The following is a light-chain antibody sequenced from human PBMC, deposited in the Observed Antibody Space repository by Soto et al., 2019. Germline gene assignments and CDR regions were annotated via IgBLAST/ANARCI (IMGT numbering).Light chain of an antibody. J-gene: IGLJ1*01. CDR1: SSDVGGYDY. CDR3: SSYSSSNTQV. CDR2: DVG. V-gene: IGLV2-14*03. Sequence: QSMLTEPASVSGSPGQSITISCTGTSSDVGGYDYVSWYQHYPGKAPKLMIYDVGNRPSGVSNRFSGSKSGNTASLTISGLQAEDEADYYCSSYSSSNTQVFGTGTKVTVL.